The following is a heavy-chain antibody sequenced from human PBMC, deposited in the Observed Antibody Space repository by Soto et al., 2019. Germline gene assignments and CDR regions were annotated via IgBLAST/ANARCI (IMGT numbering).Heavy chain of an antibody. D-gene: IGHD6-19*01. CDR1: GFSFSSYG. CDR2: ISCDGNNE. V-gene: IGHV3-30*03. CDR3: SSRSRWYSYFDH. J-gene: IGHJ4*02. Sequence: QVQLVESGGGVVQPGRSLRLSCAASGFSFSSYGMHWVRQAPGKGLGWVAVISCDGNNEYYGDSVKGRFAISRDNSKNTLYLQMLSLRDEDTAVYSCSSRSRWYSYFDHGGQGTLVTVSS.